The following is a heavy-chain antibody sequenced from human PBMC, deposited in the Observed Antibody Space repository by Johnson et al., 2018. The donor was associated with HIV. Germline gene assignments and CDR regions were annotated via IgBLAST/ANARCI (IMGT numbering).Heavy chain of an antibody. Sequence: QVQLVESGGGVVQPGGSPRLSCAASGFTFSSYGMHWVRQAPGKGLEWVAFISYDGSNKYYADSVKGRFTISRDNSKNTLYLQMNSLRAEDTAVYYCVRESPGLGVNGFDIWGQGTMVTVSS. CDR1: GFTFSSYG. D-gene: IGHD3-10*01. CDR2: ISYDGSNK. CDR3: VRESPGLGVNGFDI. V-gene: IGHV3-30*19. J-gene: IGHJ3*02.